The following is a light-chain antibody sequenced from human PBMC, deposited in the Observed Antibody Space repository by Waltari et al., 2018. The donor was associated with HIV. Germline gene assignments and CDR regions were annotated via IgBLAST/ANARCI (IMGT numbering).Light chain of an antibody. J-gene: IGLJ2*01. Sequence: GQRVTISCSGSSSNIGSKYVYWYQKLPGPAPKLLIYRNNPRPSGVPDRFSCSKSGTSASLAISGLRSEDEADYYCAAWDDTLSVLFGGGTKLTVL. CDR2: RNN. CDR3: AAWDDTLSVL. CDR1: SSNIGSKY. V-gene: IGLV1-47*01.